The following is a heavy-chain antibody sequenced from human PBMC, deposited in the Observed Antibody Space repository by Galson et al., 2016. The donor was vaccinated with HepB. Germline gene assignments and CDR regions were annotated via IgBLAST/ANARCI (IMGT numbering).Heavy chain of an antibody. D-gene: IGHD5-24*01. CDR1: GGPIHNNSYY. CDR3: ARSIDGYYGMDV. CDR2: IYYSGTT. Sequence: TLSLPCSVSGGPIHNNSYYWGWIRQSPGQGLEWIGTIYYSGTTYHNPSLQSRVTISVDTSKNQFSLKLCSVTAADTAVYYCARSIDGYYGMDVWGQGTTVTVSS. V-gene: IGHV4-39*01. J-gene: IGHJ6*02.